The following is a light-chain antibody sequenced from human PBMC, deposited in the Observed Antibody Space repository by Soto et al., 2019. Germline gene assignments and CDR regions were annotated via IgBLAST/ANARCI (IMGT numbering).Light chain of an antibody. CDR1: SSDVGGYNY. J-gene: IGLJ2*01. CDR3: SSYTSSSVV. V-gene: IGLV2-14*01. Sequence: QSALTQPASVSGSPGQSITIPCTETSSDVGGYNYVSWYQQHPGKAPKLMIYDVSNRPSGVSNRFSGSKSGNTASLTISGLQAEDEADYYCSSYTSSSVVFGGGTKLTVL. CDR2: DVS.